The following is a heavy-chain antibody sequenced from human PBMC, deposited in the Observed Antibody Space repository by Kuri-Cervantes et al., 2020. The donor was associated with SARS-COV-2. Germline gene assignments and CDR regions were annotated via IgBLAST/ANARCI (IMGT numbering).Heavy chain of an antibody. Sequence: SVKVSCKASGGTFSSYAISWVRQAPGQGLEWMGGIIPIFGIANYAQKFQGRVTITADKSTSTAYMELSRLRSDDTAVYYCARLSIAVAGIPFDYWGQGTLVTVSS. CDR3: ARLSIAVAGIPFDY. CDR2: IIPIFGIA. V-gene: IGHV1-69*10. J-gene: IGHJ4*02. D-gene: IGHD6-19*01. CDR1: GGTFSSYA.